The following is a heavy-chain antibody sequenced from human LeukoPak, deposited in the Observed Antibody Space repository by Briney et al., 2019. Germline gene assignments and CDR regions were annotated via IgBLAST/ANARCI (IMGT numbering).Heavy chain of an antibody. V-gene: IGHV3-21*01. Sequence: AGGSLRLSCAASGFTFSSYSMNWVRQAPGKGLEWVSSISSSSSYIYYADSVKGRFTISRDNSKNTLYLQMNSLRAEDTAVYYCARELAHCSSTSCYTLLDYWGQGTLVTVSS. CDR2: ISSSSSYI. D-gene: IGHD2-2*02. CDR3: ARELAHCSSTSCYTLLDY. J-gene: IGHJ4*02. CDR1: GFTFSSYS.